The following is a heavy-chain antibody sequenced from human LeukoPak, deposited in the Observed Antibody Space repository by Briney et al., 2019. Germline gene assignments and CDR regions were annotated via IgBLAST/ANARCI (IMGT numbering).Heavy chain of an antibody. CDR2: INHSGST. V-gene: IGHV4-34*01. Sequence: SQTLSLTCAVYGGSFSGYYWSWIRQPPGKGLEWIGEINHSGSTNYNPSLKSRVTISVDTSKNQFSLKLSSVTAADTAVYYCARRPSYYDFWSTVGWFDPWGQGTLVTVSS. CDR1: GGSFSGYY. CDR3: ARRPSYYDFWSTVGWFDP. J-gene: IGHJ5*02. D-gene: IGHD3-3*01.